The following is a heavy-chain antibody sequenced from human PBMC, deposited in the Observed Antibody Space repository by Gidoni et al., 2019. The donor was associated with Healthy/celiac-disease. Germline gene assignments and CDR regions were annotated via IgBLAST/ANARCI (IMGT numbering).Heavy chain of an antibody. V-gene: IGHV5-51*01. CDR1: GYSFTSYW. CDR3: ARQSLWDGYNAGAFDY. CDR2: IYPCDSDT. J-gene: IGHJ4*02. D-gene: IGHD5-12*01. Sequence: EVQLVQSGAEVKKPGESLKISCQGSGYSFTSYWIAWVRQMPGKGLEWMGIIYPCDSDTRYSPSFQGQVTISADKSISTAYLQWSSLKASDTAMYYCARQSLWDGYNAGAFDYWGQGTLVTVSS.